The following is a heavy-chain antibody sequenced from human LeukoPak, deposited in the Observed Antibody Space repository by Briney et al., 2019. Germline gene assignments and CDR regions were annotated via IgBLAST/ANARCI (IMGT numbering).Heavy chain of an antibody. CDR2: LSGNT. D-gene: IGHD1-1*01. V-gene: IGHV3-23*01. J-gene: IGHJ5*02. Sequence: GGSLRLSCAASEFIFNTYGTSWVRQAPGKGLEWVSALSGNTYYADSVKGRFTISTDSSKNTLFLQMNSLRAEDTAVYYCAILNWSSGRAWGQGTLVTVSS. CDR1: EFIFNTYG. CDR3: AILNWSSGRA.